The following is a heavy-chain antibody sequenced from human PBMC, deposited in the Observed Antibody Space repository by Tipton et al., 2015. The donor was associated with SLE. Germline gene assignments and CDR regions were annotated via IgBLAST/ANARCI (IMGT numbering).Heavy chain of an antibody. CDR1: GGSISSYY. J-gene: IGHJ5*02. Sequence: LRLSCTVSGGSISSYYWSWIRQPAGKGLEWIGEINHSGSTIYNPSLKSRVTISVDTSKNQFSLKLSSVTAADTAVYYCAREGGCGGDCPLSWFDPWGQGTLVTVSS. D-gene: IGHD2-21*02. V-gene: IGHV4-59*01. CDR3: AREGGCGGDCPLSWFDP. CDR2: INHSGST.